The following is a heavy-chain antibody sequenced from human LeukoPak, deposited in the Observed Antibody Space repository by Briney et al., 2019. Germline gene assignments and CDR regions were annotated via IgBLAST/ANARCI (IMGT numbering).Heavy chain of an antibody. Sequence: GGSLILSCAASGFTFSSYWMSWVRQAPGKGLEWVANIKQDGSEKYYVDSVKGRFTISRDNAKNSLYLQMNSLRAEDTAVYYCARAGGPRSYSSSRYGRPGAFDIWGQGTMVTVSS. J-gene: IGHJ3*02. V-gene: IGHV3-7*01. D-gene: IGHD6-13*01. CDR3: ARAGGPRSYSSSRYGRPGAFDI. CDR2: IKQDGSEK. CDR1: GFTFSSYW.